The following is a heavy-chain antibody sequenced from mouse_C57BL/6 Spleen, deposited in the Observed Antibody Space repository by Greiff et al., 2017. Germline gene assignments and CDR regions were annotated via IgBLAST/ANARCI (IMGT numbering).Heavy chain of an antibody. CDR1: GFTFSSYA. V-gene: IGHV5-4*03. J-gene: IGHJ3*01. D-gene: IGHD2-3*01. CDR2: ISDGGSYT. Sequence: EVKLMESGGGLVKPGGSLKLSCAASGFTFSSYAMSWVRQTPEKRLEWVATISDGGSYTYYPDNVKGRFTISRDNAKNNLYLQMSHLKSEDTAMYYCARSYDYWGQGTLVTVSA. CDR3: ARSYDY.